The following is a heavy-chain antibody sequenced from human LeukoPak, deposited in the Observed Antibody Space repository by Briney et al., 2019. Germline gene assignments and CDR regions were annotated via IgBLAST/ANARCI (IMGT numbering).Heavy chain of an antibody. D-gene: IGHD2-15*01. CDR1: GFTFDDHG. CDR3: ANHEVVAAYYFDY. Sequence: PGGSLRLSCAASGFTFDDHGMNWVRQAPGKGLEWVSGITWNSGTTGYADSVRGRFTISRDNAKNSLYLQMNSLRAEDTAVYYCANHEVVAAYYFDYWGQGTLVTVSS. J-gene: IGHJ4*02. CDR2: ITWNSGTT. V-gene: IGHV3-20*04.